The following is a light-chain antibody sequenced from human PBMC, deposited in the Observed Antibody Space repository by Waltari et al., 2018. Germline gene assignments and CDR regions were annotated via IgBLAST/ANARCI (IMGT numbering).Light chain of an antibody. Sequence: EIVLTQSPGTLSLSPGEMATLSCRASQTIYNKYLAWYQQKSGQAPRLLIYGASSRATGIPDRFSGSGSGTDFTLTISRLEPEDFAVYFCQQFGTSPPTGFGPGTRLDVK. CDR1: QTIYNKY. V-gene: IGKV3-20*01. CDR2: GAS. J-gene: IGKJ3*01. CDR3: QQFGTSPPTG.